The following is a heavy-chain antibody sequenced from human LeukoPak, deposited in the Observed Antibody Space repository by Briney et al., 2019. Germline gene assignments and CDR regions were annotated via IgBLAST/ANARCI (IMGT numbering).Heavy chain of an antibody. CDR2: IWYDGSNK. Sequence: GGSLRLSCAASGFRFGSHAVHWVRQAPGKGLEWLAQIWYDGSNKYYVDSVKGRFTTSRDNSKNTVYLQMNSLRAEDTAVYFCARDGQQLAPYVMDVWGQGTTVTVSS. D-gene: IGHD6-13*01. J-gene: IGHJ6*02. CDR1: GFRFGSHA. CDR3: ARDGQQLAPYVMDV. V-gene: IGHV3-33*01.